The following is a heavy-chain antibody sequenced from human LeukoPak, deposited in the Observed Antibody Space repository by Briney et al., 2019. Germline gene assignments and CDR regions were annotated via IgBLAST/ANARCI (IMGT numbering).Heavy chain of an antibody. CDR3: ARDRGRGSSWYSEGYFDY. D-gene: IGHD6-13*01. Sequence: SETLSLTCTVSGGSISSSSYYWGWIRQPPGKGLEWIGSIYYSGSTYYNPSLKSRVTISVDTSKNQFSLKLSSVTAADTAVYYCARDRGRGSSWYSEGYFDYWGQGTLVTVSS. J-gene: IGHJ4*02. CDR2: IYYSGST. CDR1: GGSISSSSYY. V-gene: IGHV4-39*07.